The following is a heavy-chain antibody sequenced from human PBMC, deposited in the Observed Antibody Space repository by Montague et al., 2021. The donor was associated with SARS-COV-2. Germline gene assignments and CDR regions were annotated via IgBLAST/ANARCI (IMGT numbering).Heavy chain of an antibody. V-gene: IGHV4-4*07. J-gene: IGHJ6*02. CDR2: IYTSGST. CDR3: ARGRRTSGWCYWYHGLDV. CDR1: GGSINSYY. D-gene: IGHD6-19*01. Sequence: SETLSLTCGVAGGSINSYYWSWIRQPAGKGLEWIGRIYTSGSTNNSPSLKSRVTISVDTSRNHLSLKLSSVTAADTAVYYCARGRRTSGWCYWYHGLDVWGQGTTVTVSS.